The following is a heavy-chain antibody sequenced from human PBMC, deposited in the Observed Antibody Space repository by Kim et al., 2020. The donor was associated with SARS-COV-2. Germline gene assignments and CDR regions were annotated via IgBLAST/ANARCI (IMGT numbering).Heavy chain of an antibody. CDR3: ARHPPSGSYYKGKYFDY. CDR1: GGSISSSSYY. CDR2: IYYSGST. Sequence: SETLSLTCTVSGGSISSSSYYWGWIRQPPGKGLEWIGSIYYSGSTYYNPSLKSRVTISVDTSKNQFSLKLSSVTAADTAVYYCARHPPSGSYYKGKYFDYWGQGTLVTVSS. J-gene: IGHJ4*02. V-gene: IGHV4-39*01. D-gene: IGHD3-10*01.